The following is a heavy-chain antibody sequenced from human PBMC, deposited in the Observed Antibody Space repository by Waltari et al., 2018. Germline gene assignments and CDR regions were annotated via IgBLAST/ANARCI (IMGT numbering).Heavy chain of an antibody. CDR2: ISNEGSNK. J-gene: IGHJ6*02. CDR3: AKCRIVRGVSSGVNYYGMDV. D-gene: IGHD3-10*01. V-gene: IGHV3-30*18. CDR1: GFTFSSYG. Sequence: QVQLVESGGGVVQPGRSLRLSCAASGFTFSSYGMHWVRQAPGKGLEWVAVISNEGSNKYYADSGKGRFTMSRDNSKNTLYLQMNSLRAEDTAVYYCAKCRIVRGVSSGVNYYGMDVWGQGTTVTVSS.